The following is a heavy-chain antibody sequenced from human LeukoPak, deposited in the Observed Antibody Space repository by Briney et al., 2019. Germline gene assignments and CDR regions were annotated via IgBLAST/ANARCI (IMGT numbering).Heavy chain of an antibody. CDR3: AREGGSGNYYFYTLNY. CDR1: GFSFSGYW. V-gene: IGHV3-74*01. D-gene: IGHD3-10*01. CDR2: INSDGSSA. Sequence: PGGSLRLSCAASGFSFSGYWMFWVRQAPGKGLVWVSRINSDGSSASYADSVKGRFTISRDNAKNTLYLQMNSLRAEDTAVYYCAREGGSGNYYFYTLNYWGQGTLVTVSS. J-gene: IGHJ4*02.